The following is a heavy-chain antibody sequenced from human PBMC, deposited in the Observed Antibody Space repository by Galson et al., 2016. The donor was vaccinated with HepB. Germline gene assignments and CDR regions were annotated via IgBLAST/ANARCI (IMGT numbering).Heavy chain of an antibody. V-gene: IGHV3-48*01. CDR3: TTDVGMTTVTNLREDYYGMDV. CDR2: IASNRRTI. CDR1: GFTFSDYS. D-gene: IGHD4-17*01. J-gene: IGHJ6*02. Sequence: SLRLSCAASGFTFSDYSMNWVRQAPGKGLEWVSYIASNRRTIYYADSARGRFTISRDNAKNSLYLQMNSLRTEDTAVYYCTTDVGMTTVTNLREDYYGMDVWGQGTTVSVSS.